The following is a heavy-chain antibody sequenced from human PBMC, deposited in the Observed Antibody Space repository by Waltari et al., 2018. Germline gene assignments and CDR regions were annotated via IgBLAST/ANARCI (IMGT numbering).Heavy chain of an antibody. Sequence: EVQLVESGGGLVKPGGSLRLACAASGFTFSLYNMKWVRQAPGKGLEWVSSISASSTYIYYADSMKGRFTISRDNAKNSLYLQMNSLRAEDTAVYYCASGYSSSSLDYWGQGTLVTVSS. CDR2: ISASSTYI. CDR3: ASGYSSSSLDY. J-gene: IGHJ4*02. CDR1: GFTFSLYN. D-gene: IGHD6-6*01. V-gene: IGHV3-21*01.